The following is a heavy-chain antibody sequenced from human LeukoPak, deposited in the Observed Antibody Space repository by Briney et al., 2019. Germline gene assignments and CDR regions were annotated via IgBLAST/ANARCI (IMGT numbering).Heavy chain of an antibody. Sequence: KPSETLSLTCGVYSGSLSDKYWSWIRQPPGKGLEWIGEINPSGRTNYNPSLKSQVTMSIDTSKNQFSLKLSSVTAADTAVYYCARLSGYHFDYWGQGALVTVSS. CDR2: INPSGRT. J-gene: IGHJ4*02. V-gene: IGHV4-34*01. CDR3: ARLSGYHFDY. CDR1: SGSLSDKY. D-gene: IGHD5-12*01.